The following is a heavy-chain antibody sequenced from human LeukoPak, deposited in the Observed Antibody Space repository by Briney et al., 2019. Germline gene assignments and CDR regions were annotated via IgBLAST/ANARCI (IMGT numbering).Heavy chain of an antibody. CDR2: IYSGGST. CDR1: GFTVSSNY. V-gene: IGHV3-53*01. CDR3: ARGPYYDFWSGKGLDP. J-gene: IGHJ5*02. D-gene: IGHD3-3*01. Sequence: AGGSLRLSCAASGFTVSSNYMSWVRQAPGKGLEWVSVIYSGGSTYYAGSVKGRFTISRDNSKNTLYLQMNSLRAEDTALYYCARGPYYDFWSGKGLDPWGQGTLVTVSS.